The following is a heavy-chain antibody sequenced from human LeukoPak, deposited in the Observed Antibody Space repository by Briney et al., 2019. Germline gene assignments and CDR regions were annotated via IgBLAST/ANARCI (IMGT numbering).Heavy chain of an antibody. CDR3: ARVSSKPPHIWFDP. V-gene: IGHV4-59*01. CDR2: IYYSGST. CDR1: GFSISSYY. Sequence: SETLSLTCTASGFSISSYYRSWIRQPPGKGLEWIGYIYYSGSTNYNPSLKSRVTISVDTSKNQFSLKLSSVTAADTAVYYCARVSSKPPHIWFDPWGQGTLVTVSS. D-gene: IGHD4-11*01. J-gene: IGHJ5*02.